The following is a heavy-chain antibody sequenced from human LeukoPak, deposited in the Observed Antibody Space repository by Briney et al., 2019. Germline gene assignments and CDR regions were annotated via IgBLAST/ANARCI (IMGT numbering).Heavy chain of an antibody. Sequence: GGSLRLSCAASGFTFSNAWMSWVRQAPGKGLEWAGRIKSKTDGGTTDYAAPVKGRFTISRDDSKNTLYLQMNSLKTEDTAVYYCTTGGGYSDNWGQGTLVTVSS. D-gene: IGHD5-18*01. CDR1: GFTFSNAW. CDR2: IKSKTDGGTT. J-gene: IGHJ4*02. CDR3: TTGGGYSDN. V-gene: IGHV3-15*01.